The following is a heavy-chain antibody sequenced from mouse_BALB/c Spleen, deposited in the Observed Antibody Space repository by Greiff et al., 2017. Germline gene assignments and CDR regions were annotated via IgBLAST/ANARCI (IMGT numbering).Heavy chain of an antibody. CDR3: ARAYYRYDGGDYFDY. V-gene: IGHV5-12-2*01. CDR2: ISNGGGST. D-gene: IGHD2-14*01. CDR1: GFTFSSYT. J-gene: IGHJ2*01. Sequence: DVKLVESGGGLVQPGGSLKLSCAASGFTFSSYTMSWVRQTPEKRLEWVAYISNGGGSTYYPDTVKGRFTISRDNAKNTLYLQMSSLKSEDTAMYYCARAYYRYDGGDYFDYWGQGTTLTVSS.